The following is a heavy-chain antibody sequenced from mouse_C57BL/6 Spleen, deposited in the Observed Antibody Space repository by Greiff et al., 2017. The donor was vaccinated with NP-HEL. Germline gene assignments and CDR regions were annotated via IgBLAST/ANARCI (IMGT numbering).Heavy chain of an antibody. CDR3: ARKPLAMDY. CDR2: IWSGGST. CDR1: GFSLTSYG. J-gene: IGHJ4*01. V-gene: IGHV2-2*01. Sequence: VQLQQSGPGLVQPSQSLSITCTVSGFSLTSYGVHWVRQSPGKGLEWLGVIWSGGSTDYNAAFISRLSISKDNSTSQVFFKMNSLQADDTAIYYCARKPLAMDYWGQGTSVTVSS.